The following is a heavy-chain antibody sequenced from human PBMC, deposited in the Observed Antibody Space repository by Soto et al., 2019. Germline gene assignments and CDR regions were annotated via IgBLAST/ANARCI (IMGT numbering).Heavy chain of an antibody. CDR3: ARGGWNDGPGPFDL. D-gene: IGHD1-1*01. Sequence: QVQLVQSGTEVKTPWASVKVSCHASGYTFTNYGINWVRQAPGQGLEWMAWSSAYNGKTHHAPFVQDRVTMTTDTPTRTADRELTSLRSDDTAVYYCARGGWNDGPGPFDLGGQGTMVTVSS. CDR1: GYTFTNYG. V-gene: IGHV1-18*04. J-gene: IGHJ3*01. CDR2: SSAYNGKT.